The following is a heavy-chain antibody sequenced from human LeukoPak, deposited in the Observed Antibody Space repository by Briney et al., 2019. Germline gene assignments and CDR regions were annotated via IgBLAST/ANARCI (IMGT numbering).Heavy chain of an antibody. CDR2: INPNSGGT. CDR1: GYTFTGYY. D-gene: IGHD3-3*01. CDR3: ASSQQYDFWSGSFGY. J-gene: IGHJ4*02. Sequence: ASVKVSCKASGYTFTGYYMHWVRQAPGQGLEWMGWINPNSGGTNYAQKFQGRVTMTRDTSISTAYMELSRLRSDDTAVYYCASSQQYDFWSGSFGYWGQGTLVTVSS. V-gene: IGHV1-2*02.